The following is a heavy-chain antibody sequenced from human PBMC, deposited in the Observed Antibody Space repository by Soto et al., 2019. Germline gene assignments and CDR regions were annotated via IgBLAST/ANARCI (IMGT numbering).Heavy chain of an antibody. CDR3: ARAGYSYGTGDY. CDR2: IYYSGST. D-gene: IGHD5-18*01. J-gene: IGHJ4*01. CDR1: GGSISSGDYY. V-gene: IGHV4-30-4*01. Sequence: PSETLSLTCTVSGGSISSGDYYWSWIRQPPGKGLEWIGYIYYSGSTYYNPSLKSRVTISVDTSKNQFSLKLSSVTAADTAVHYCARAGYSYGTGDYWGQGTLVTVSS.